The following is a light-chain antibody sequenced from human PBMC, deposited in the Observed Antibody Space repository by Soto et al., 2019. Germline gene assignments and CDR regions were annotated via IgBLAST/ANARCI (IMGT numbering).Light chain of an antibody. V-gene: IGKV1-33*01. Sequence: DIQMTQSPSSLSASVGDRVIITCQASQDIGNSLNWYRQKPGKAPKLLVYDASNLETGVPSRFNGSTSGTDFTFTISGLQSEDLATYYCLQFDVLPYTFGQGTKL. J-gene: IGKJ2*01. CDR3: LQFDVLPYT. CDR2: DAS. CDR1: QDIGNS.